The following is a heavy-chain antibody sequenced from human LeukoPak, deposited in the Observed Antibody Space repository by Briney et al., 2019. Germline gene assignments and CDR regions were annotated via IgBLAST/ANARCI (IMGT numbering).Heavy chain of an antibody. Sequence: PGGSLRLSCAASGFTFSSYWSWVRQAPGKGLEWVANTNQDGSEKYYVDPVKGRFTISRDNAKNSLYLQMNSLRVEDTAIYYCARRGSGSAFDVWGQGTMVTVSS. V-gene: IGHV3-7*01. J-gene: IGHJ3*01. CDR1: GFTFSSYW. CDR2: TNQDGSEK. D-gene: IGHD6-25*01. CDR3: ARRGSGSAFDV.